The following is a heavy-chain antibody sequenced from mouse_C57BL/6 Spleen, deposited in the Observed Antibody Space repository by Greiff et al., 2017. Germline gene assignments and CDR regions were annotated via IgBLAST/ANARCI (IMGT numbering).Heavy chain of an antibody. CDR2: INPNNGGT. D-gene: IGHD1-1*01. Sequence: EVQLQQSGPELVKPGASVKISCKASGYTFTDYYMNWVKQSHGKSLEWIGDINPNNGGTSYNQKFKGKATLTVDKSSSTAYMELRSLTSEDSAVYYCARYYYGSLYYFDCWGQGTTLTVSS. CDR1: GYTFTDYY. V-gene: IGHV1-26*01. CDR3: ARYYYGSLYYFDC. J-gene: IGHJ2*01.